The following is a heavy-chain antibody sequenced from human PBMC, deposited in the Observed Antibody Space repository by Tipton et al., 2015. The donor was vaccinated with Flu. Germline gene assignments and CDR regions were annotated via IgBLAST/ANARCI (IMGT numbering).Heavy chain of an antibody. CDR2: IYTSGST. D-gene: IGHD4-17*01. Sequence: TLSLTCTVSGGSISSGSYYWSWIRQPAGKGLEWIGRIYTSGSTNYNPSLKSRVTISVDTSKNQFSLKLSSVTAADTAVYYCARDVYGDYGLGYDYFDYWGQGTLVTVSS. J-gene: IGHJ4*02. CDR1: GGSISSGSYY. V-gene: IGHV4-61*02. CDR3: ARDVYGDYGLGYDYFDY.